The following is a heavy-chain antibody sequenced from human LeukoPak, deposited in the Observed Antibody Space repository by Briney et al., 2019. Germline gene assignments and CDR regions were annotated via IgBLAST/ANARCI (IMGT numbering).Heavy chain of an antibody. J-gene: IGHJ4*02. CDR2: ISLTGQT. V-gene: IGHV4-4*02. D-gene: IGHD1-26*01. CDR1: GGSITSTNW. Sequence: SETLSLTCGVSGGSITSTNWWSWARQPPGQGLEWIGEISLTGQTNYNPSLITRVIMSLDESRNQLSLTLTSVTAADTAMYYCTRESGPYCPFGYWGEGTLVVVPS. CDR3: TRESGPYCPFGY.